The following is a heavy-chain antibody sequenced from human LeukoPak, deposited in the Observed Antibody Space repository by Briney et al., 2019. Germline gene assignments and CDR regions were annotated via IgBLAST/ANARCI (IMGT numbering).Heavy chain of an antibody. J-gene: IGHJ4*02. V-gene: IGHV3-49*04. CDR2: IRSKAYGGTT. CDR1: GFTFGDYA. D-gene: IGHD3-10*01. Sequence: GGSLRLSCTASGFTFGDYAMSWVRQAPGKGLEWVGFIRSKAYGGTTEYAASVKGRFTISRDDSKSIAYLQMNSLKTEDTAVYYCTRVRGVHEILFGYWGQGTLVTVSS. CDR3: TRVRGVHEILFGY.